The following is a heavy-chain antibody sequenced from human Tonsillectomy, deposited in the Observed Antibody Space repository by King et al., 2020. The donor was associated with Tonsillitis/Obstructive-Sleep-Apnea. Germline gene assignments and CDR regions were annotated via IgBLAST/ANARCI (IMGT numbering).Heavy chain of an antibody. J-gene: IGHJ4*02. Sequence: VQLVESGGGVVQPGRSLRLSCAASGFTFGSYAMHWVRQAPGKGLEWGAVISYDGSNKYYADSVKGRFTISRDNSKNTLYLQRNSLRAEDTAVYYCARGYSSGWYYFDYWGQGTLVTVSS. CDR3: ARGYSSGWYYFDY. CDR2: ISYDGSNK. D-gene: IGHD6-19*01. V-gene: IGHV3-30*01. CDR1: GFTFGSYA.